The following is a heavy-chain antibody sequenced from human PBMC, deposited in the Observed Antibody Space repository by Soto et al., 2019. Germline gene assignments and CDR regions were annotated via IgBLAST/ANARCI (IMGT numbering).Heavy chain of an antibody. CDR1: GFTCVGHS. D-gene: IGHD3-10*01. CDR2: ISSSSSYI. J-gene: IGHJ4*02. V-gene: IGHV3-21*04. Sequence: LLRLCCAASGFTCVGHSISCVLQAPGKGLEWVSSISSSSSYIYYADSVKGRFIVSRDNSKNTLSLQMNSLRAEDTAVYFCARVQILQLENIFDYWGQGTLVTVSS. CDR3: ARVQILQLENIFDY.